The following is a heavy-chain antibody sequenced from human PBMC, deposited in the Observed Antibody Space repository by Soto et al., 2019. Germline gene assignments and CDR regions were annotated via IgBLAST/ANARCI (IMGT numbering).Heavy chain of an antibody. D-gene: IGHD3-3*01. J-gene: IGHJ4*02. CDR1: GYTFTSYA. Sequence: QVQLVQSGAEVKKPGASVKVSCKASGYTFTSYAMHWVRQAPGQRLEWMGWINAGNGNTKYSQKFQGRVTITRDTSASRDYMELSSLRSEDTAVYYCARGHSPPLSDFWSGRNYYFDYWGQGTLVTVSS. CDR2: INAGNGNT. V-gene: IGHV1-3*01. CDR3: ARGHSPPLSDFWSGRNYYFDY.